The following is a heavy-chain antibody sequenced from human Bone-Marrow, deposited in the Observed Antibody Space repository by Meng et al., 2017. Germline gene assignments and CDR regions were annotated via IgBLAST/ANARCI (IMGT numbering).Heavy chain of an antibody. CDR2: INHSGST. D-gene: IGHD6-13*01. Sequence: VKLEHWRAGLLMPWEAPSLSCAVYGGSFSVYDWSWNRWHPAKGREWIGEINHSGSTNYNPSLMSRVTISVDTSKNQLPLKLSSVNAADTTVYYYARRLIAAAGNDYWGQGTLVTVSS. CDR1: GGSFSVYD. V-gene: IGHV4-34*01. CDR3: ARRLIAAAGNDY. J-gene: IGHJ4*02.